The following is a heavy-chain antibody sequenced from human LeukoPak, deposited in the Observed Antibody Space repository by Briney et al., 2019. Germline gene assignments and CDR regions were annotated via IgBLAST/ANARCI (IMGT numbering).Heavy chain of an antibody. J-gene: IGHJ4*02. D-gene: IGHD6-13*01. CDR3: ARDFAAGTGYFDY. V-gene: IGHV4-31*03. CDR2: IYYSGST. Sequence: SETLSLTCTVSGGSISSSSYYWGWIRQPPGKGLEWIGYIYYSGSTYYNPSLKSRVTMSVDSSKNQFSLNLSSVTAADTAVYYCARDFAAGTGYFDYWGQGTLVTVSS. CDR1: GGSISSSSYY.